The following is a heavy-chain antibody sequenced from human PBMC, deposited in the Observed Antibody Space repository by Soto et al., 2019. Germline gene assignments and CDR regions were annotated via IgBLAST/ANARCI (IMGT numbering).Heavy chain of an antibody. Sequence: QVQLVQSGAEVKKPGSSVKVSCKASGGTFNSYAISWVRQAPGQGLEWMGGIIPIFGTANYAQKFQGRVTITADESTSTAYMELSSLRSEDTAVYYCARDSRGFGESQHNWFDPWGQGTLVTVSS. CDR3: ARDSRGFGESQHNWFDP. CDR2: IIPIFGTA. D-gene: IGHD3-10*01. V-gene: IGHV1-69*01. CDR1: GGTFNSYA. J-gene: IGHJ5*02.